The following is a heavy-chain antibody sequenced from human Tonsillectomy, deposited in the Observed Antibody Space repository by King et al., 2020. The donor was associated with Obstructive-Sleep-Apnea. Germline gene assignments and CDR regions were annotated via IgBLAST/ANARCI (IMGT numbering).Heavy chain of an antibody. V-gene: IGHV1-69*01. D-gene: IGHD2-15*01. J-gene: IGHJ6*02. CDR1: GGTFSSYA. CDR2: IIPIFGTA. Sequence: QLVQSGAEVKKPGSSVKVSCKASGGTFSSYAISWVRQAPGQGLEWMGGIIPIFGTANYAQKFQGRVTITADESTSPAYMELSSLRSEDTAVYYCARSTYCSGGSCYSFNYYYYGMDVWGQGTTVTVSS. CDR3: ARSTYCSGGSCYSFNYYYYGMDV.